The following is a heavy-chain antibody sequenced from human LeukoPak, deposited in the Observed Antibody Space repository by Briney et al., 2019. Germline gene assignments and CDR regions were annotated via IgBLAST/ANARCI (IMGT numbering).Heavy chain of an antibody. CDR2: IIPIFGTA. V-gene: IGHV1-69*13. CDR3: ATELGSGRLWNPHYFDY. D-gene: IGHD3-3*01. CDR1: GGTFSSYA. J-gene: IGHJ4*02. Sequence: GASVKVSCKASGGTFSSYAISWVRQAPGQGLEWMGGIIPIFGTANYAQKFQGRVTITADESTNTAYMELSSLRSEDTAVYYCATELGSGRLWNPHYFDYWGQGTLVTVSS.